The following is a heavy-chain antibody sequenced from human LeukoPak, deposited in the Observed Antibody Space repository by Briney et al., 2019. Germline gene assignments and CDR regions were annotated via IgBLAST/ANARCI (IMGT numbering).Heavy chain of an antibody. Sequence: GGSLRLSCAASGNYWMRWVRQVPGKGLVWVSHINSDGSWTSYADSVKGRFTISKDNAKNTVYLQMNSLRAEDTAVYYCASFYETYWGRGTLVTVSS. CDR2: INSDGSWT. CDR1: GNYW. V-gene: IGHV3-74*01. J-gene: IGHJ4*02. D-gene: IGHD2/OR15-2a*01. CDR3: ASFYETY.